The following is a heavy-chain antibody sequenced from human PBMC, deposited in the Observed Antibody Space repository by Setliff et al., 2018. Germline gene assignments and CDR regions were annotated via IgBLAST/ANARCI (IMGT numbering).Heavy chain of an antibody. CDR3: ARAIRNWNFSHYYYYMDV. CDR1: GFTFSSYA. D-gene: IGHD1-7*01. Sequence: PGGSLRLSCAASGFTFSSYAMHWVRQAPGKGLEWVAVISFDGNNKYYADSVKGRFTISRDNSKNTLYLQMNSLRAEDTAVYYCARAIRNWNFSHYYYYMDVWGKGTTVTVSS. CDR2: ISFDGNNK. V-gene: IGHV3-30*01. J-gene: IGHJ6*03.